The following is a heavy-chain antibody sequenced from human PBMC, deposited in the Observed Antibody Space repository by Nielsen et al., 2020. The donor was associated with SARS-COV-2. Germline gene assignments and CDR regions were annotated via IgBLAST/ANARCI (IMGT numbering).Heavy chain of an antibody. CDR1: GGSISSYY. V-gene: IGHV4-59*12. CDR2: IYYSGST. J-gene: IGHJ4*02. Sequence: SETLSLTCTVSGGSISSYYWSWIRQPPGKGLEWIGYIYYSGSTNYNPSLKSRVTISVDTSKNQFSLKLSSVTAADTAVYYCARRRCSGGSCYFSYWGQGTLVTVSS. D-gene: IGHD2-15*01. CDR3: ARRRCSGGSCYFSY.